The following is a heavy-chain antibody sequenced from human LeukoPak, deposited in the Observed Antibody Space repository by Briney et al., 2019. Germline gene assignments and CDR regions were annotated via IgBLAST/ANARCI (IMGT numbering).Heavy chain of an antibody. J-gene: IGHJ6*03. CDR3: ATDRGGSGSYYYMDV. CDR1: GYTLTELP. V-gene: IGHV1-24*01. Sequence: ASVKVSCKVSGYTLTELPMHWVRQAPGKGLEWMGGFDPEDGETIYAQKFQGRVTMTEDTSTDTAYMELSSLRSEDTAVYYCATDRGGSGSYYYMDVWGKGTTVTVSS. D-gene: IGHD3-10*01. CDR2: FDPEDGET.